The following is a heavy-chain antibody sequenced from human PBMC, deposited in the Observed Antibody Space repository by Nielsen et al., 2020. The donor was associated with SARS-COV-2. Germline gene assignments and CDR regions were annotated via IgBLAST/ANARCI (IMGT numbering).Heavy chain of an antibody. CDR2: ISYDGSEK. D-gene: IGHD5-18*01. J-gene: IGHJ3*02. CDR1: GFTFSNAW. Sequence: GESLKISCAASGFTFSNAWMSWVRQAPGKGLEWVAVISYDGSEKYYGDSVKGRLTISRDNSKSTLYLQMNGLRAEDTAIYYCASAYSYGSDTFDIWGQGTVVTVSS. CDR3: ASAYSYGSDTFDI. V-gene: IGHV3-30*03.